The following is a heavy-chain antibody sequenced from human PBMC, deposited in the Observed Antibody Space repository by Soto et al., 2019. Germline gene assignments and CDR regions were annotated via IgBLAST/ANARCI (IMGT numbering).Heavy chain of an antibody. D-gene: IGHD6-6*01. CDR1: GGSFSGYY. CDR2: INHSGST. V-gene: IGHV4-34*01. J-gene: IGHJ4*02. Sequence: SETLSLTCAVYGGSFSGYYWSWIRQPPGKGLEWIGEINHSGSTNYNPSLKSRVTISVDTSKNQFSLKLSSVTAADTAVYYCARVIAARLGCDYWGQGTLVTVSS. CDR3: ARVIAARLGCDY.